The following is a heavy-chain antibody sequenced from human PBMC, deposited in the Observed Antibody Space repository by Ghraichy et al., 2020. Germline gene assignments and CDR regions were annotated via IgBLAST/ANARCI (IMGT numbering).Heavy chain of an antibody. CDR2: IKPDGSEK. Sequence: GGSLRLSCAASGFMFSTYWMGWVRQIPGKGLQWVANIKPDGSEKYYEDSVKGRFIISRDNPSNSLYLHMNSLRAEDTAVYYCANPYSISPKWGQGTLVTVSS. V-gene: IGHV3-7*03. CDR1: GFMFSTYW. D-gene: IGHD6-13*01. CDR3: ANPYSISPK. J-gene: IGHJ4*02.